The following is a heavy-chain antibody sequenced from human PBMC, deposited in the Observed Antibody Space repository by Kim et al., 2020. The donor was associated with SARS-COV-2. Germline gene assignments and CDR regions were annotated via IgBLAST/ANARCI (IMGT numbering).Heavy chain of an antibody. D-gene: IGHD3-3*01. Sequence: GGSLRLSCTASGFTFGDYAMSWFRQAPGKGLEWVGFIRSKAYGGTTEYAASVKGRFTISRDDSKSMAYLQMNSLKTGDTAVYYCTRYDCWSGYYEDYWGQGTLVTVSS. V-gene: IGHV3-49*03. J-gene: IGHJ4*02. CDR3: TRYDCWSGYYEDY. CDR1: GFTFGDYA. CDR2: IRSKAYGGTT.